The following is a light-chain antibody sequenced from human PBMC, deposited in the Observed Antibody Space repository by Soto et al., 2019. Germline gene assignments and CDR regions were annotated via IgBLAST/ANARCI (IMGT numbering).Light chain of an antibody. CDR3: SSYTTSTTAV. Sequence: QSVLTQPASVSWSPGQSITISCTGTSSDVGGYNYVSWYQQHPGKAPKLMIFDVSDRPSGVSNRFSGSKSGNTASLTISGLQAEDEADYYCSSYTTSTTAVFGTGTKVTVL. V-gene: IGLV2-14*01. CDR2: DVS. J-gene: IGLJ1*01. CDR1: SSDVGGYNY.